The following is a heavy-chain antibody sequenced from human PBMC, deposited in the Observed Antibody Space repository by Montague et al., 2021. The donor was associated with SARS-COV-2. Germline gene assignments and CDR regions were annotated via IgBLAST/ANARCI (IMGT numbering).Heavy chain of an antibody. CDR2: IYYSGRH. CDR1: GGSINSNSYY. J-gene: IGHJ5*02. V-gene: IGHV4-39*02. Sequence: SETLSLTCTVSGGSINSNSYYWGWIRQPPGQGLEWIGSIYYSGRHYYNPSLKSRVTMSVDTPNSHFSLNLSSVTAADTAVFYCVRGGYSDWLLPFEPRGQGTLVTVSS. CDR3: VRGGYSDWLLPFEP. D-gene: IGHD3-9*01.